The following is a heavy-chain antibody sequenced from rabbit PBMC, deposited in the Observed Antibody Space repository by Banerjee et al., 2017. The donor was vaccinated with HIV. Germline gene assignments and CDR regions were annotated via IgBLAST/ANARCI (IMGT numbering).Heavy chain of an antibody. CDR2: IDPIFGRT. J-gene: IGHJ4*01. V-gene: IGHV1S47*01. CDR1: GFDFSSYG. D-gene: IGHD1-1*01. Sequence: QEQLKETGGGLVQPGGSLTLSCKASGFDFSSYGVSWVRQAPGKGLEWIGYIDPIFGRTYSASWVNGRFTISSHNAQNTLYLQLNSLTAADTATYFCARVLVMVANLWGQGTLVTVS. CDR3: ARVLVMVANL.